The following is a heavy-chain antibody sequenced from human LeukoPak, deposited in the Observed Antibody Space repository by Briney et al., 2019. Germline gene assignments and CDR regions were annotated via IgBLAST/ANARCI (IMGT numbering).Heavy chain of an antibody. CDR2: IYYSGST. CDR1: GGSISGSSYY. J-gene: IGHJ6*03. D-gene: IGHD3-3*01. Sequence: SETLSLTCTVSGGSISGSSYYWGWIRQPPGKGLEWIGSIYYSGSTYYNPSLKSRVTISVDTSKNQFSLKLSSVTAADTAVYYCARTIFGVVKKLGNYYMDVWGKGTTVTVSS. CDR3: ARTIFGVVKKLGNYYMDV. V-gene: IGHV4-39*07.